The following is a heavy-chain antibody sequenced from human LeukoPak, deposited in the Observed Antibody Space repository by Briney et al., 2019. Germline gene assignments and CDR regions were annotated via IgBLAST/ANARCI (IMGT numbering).Heavy chain of an antibody. CDR1: GGSISSYY. D-gene: IGHD1-26*01. J-gene: IGHJ3*02. V-gene: IGHV4-59*01. Sequence: SETLSLTCTVSGGSISSYYWSWIRQPPGKGLEWIGYIYYSGSTNYNPSLKSRVTISVDTSKNQFSLKLSSVTAAGTAVYYCARDREVGATVGAFDIWGQGTMVTVSS. CDR3: ARDREVGATVGAFDI. CDR2: IYYSGST.